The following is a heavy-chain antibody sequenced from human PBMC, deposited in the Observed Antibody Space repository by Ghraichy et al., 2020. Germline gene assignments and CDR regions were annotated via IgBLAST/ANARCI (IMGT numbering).Heavy chain of an antibody. V-gene: IGHV4-34*01. J-gene: IGHJ4*02. CDR3: ARRRVPAAKGVDY. CDR2: INHSGST. CDR1: GGSFSGYY. D-gene: IGHD2-2*01. Sequence: SETLSLTCAVYGGSFSGYYWSWIRQPPGKGLEWIGEINHSGSTNYNPSLKSRVTISVDTSKNQFSLKLSSVTAADTAVYYCARRRVPAAKGVDYWGQGTLVTVSS.